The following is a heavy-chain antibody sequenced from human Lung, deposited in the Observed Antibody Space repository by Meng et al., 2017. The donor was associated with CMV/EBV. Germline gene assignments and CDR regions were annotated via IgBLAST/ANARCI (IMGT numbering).Heavy chain of an antibody. D-gene: IGHD2-21*02. J-gene: IGHJ6*02. CDR1: GFTFRTYW. CDR3: ARDRLVTTFYYFDGMAF. CDR2: IKQDGSEK. Sequence: GGSLRLSCAASGFTFRTYWMTWVRQVPGKGLEWVANIKQDGSEKYYVDSVKGRFTISRDNTKNSVFLQMNSLRAEDTAVYYCARDRLVTTFYYFDGMAFWGQGTTVTVSS. V-gene: IGHV3-7*01.